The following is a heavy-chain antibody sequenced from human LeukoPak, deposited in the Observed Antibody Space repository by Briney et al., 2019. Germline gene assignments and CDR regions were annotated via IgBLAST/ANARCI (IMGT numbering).Heavy chain of an antibody. CDR1: GYTFTGYY. D-gene: IGHD5-24*01. CDR3: ARDRGRWLQSDPGDY. V-gene: IGHV1-2*02. CDR2: INPNSGGT. Sequence: ASVKVSCKASGYTFTGYYMHWVRQAPGQGLEWMGWINPNSGGTNYAQKFQGRVTMTRDTSISTAYMELSRLRSDDTAVYYCARDRGRWLQSDPGDYWGQGTLVTVSS. J-gene: IGHJ4*02.